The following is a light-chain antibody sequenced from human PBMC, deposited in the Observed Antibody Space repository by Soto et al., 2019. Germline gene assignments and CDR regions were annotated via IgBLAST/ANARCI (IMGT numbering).Light chain of an antibody. CDR3: QQYNDFQYT. CDR2: AAS. V-gene: IGKV1-39*01. J-gene: IGKJ2*01. Sequence: DIQMTQSPSSLSASVGDRVTITCRASQSISSYLNWYQQKPGKAPKLLIYAASSLQSGVPSRFSGSGSGTDFTLTISSLQPEDFATYYCQQYNDFQYTFGQGTKLEI. CDR1: QSISSY.